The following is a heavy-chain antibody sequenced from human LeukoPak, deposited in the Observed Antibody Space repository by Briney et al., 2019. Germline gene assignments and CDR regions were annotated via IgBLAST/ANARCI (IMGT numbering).Heavy chain of an antibody. D-gene: IGHD3-3*01. V-gene: IGHV3-7*01. CDR3: AKAYTIFGVVIFQYHYMDV. Sequence: GGSLRLSCAASGFTFSSYWMSWVRQAPGKGLEWVANIKQDGSEKYYVDSVKGRFTISRDNSKNTLYLQMNSLRGEDTAVYYCAKAYTIFGVVIFQYHYMDVWGKGTTVTVSS. CDR1: GFTFSSYW. J-gene: IGHJ6*03. CDR2: IKQDGSEK.